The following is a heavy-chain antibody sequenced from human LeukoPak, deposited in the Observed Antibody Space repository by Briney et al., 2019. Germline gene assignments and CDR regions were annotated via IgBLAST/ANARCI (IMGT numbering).Heavy chain of an antibody. V-gene: IGHV4-39*07. D-gene: IGHD2-15*01. J-gene: IGHJ4*02. Sequence: SETLSLTCTVSGDSISSSGYYWGWIRQPPGKGLEWIASLYYSGSTYYNPSLKSRVTISLDTSKSHFSLKLTSVTAADTAVYYWARRYCSGGTCCGTYYFDSWGQGILVTVSS. CDR2: LYYSGST. CDR1: GDSISSSGYY. CDR3: ARRYCSGGTCCGTYYFDS.